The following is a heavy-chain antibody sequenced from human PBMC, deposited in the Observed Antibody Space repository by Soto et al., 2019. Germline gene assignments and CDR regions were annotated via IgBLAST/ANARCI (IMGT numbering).Heavy chain of an antibody. CDR2: IYYSGST. CDR1: GGSISSGGYY. Sequence: QVQLQESGPGLVKPSQTLSLTCTVSGGSISSGGYYWSWIRQHPGKGLEWIGYIYYSGSTYYNPSLQSRVTTSVDTSKTQFSLKLSSVTAADTAVYYCARVGGINWFDPWGQGTLVTVSS. D-gene: IGHD3-16*01. V-gene: IGHV4-31*03. J-gene: IGHJ5*02. CDR3: ARVGGINWFDP.